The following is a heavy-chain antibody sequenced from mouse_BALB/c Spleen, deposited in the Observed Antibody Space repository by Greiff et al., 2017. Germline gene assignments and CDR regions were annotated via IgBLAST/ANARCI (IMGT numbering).Heavy chain of an antibody. J-gene: IGHJ3*01. D-gene: IGHD2-1*01. Sequence: QVTLKVSGPGILQPSQTLSLTCSFSGFSLSTSGMSVGWIRQPSGKGLEWLAHIWWNDDKYYNPALKSRLTISKDTSNNQVFLKIASVVTADTATYYCARIAGGNYVAYWGQGTLVTVSA. CDR3: ARIAGGNYVAY. V-gene: IGHV8-8*01. CDR1: GFSLSTSGMS. CDR2: IWWNDDK.